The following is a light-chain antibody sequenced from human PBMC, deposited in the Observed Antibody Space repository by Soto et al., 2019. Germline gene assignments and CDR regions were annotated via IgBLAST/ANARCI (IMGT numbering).Light chain of an antibody. CDR3: QQYANSPFT. J-gene: IGKJ2*01. V-gene: IGKV3-20*01. CDR1: QSVSSNY. CDR2: GAS. Sequence: EIVLTQSPGTLPLSPGERATLSCRASQSVSSNYLVWYQQKPGQAPRPLIYGASSSATGIPDRFSGSGSGTDFTLTISRLEPGDFAVYYCQQYANSPFTFGQGTKLEIK.